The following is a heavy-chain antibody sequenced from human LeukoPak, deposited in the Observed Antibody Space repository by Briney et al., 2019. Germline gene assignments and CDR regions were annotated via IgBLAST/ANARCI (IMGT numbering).Heavy chain of an antibody. CDR3: ARGFNYGDYPSSYFDY. V-gene: IGHV1-8*01. J-gene: IGHJ4*02. CDR2: MNPNSGNT. D-gene: IGHD4-17*01. CDR1: GYTFTSYD. Sequence: ASVKVSCKASGYTFTSYDINWVQQATGQGLEWMGWMNPNSGNTGYAQKFQGRVTMTRNTSISTAYMELSSLRSEDTAVYYCARGFNYGDYPSSYFDYWGQGTLVTVSS.